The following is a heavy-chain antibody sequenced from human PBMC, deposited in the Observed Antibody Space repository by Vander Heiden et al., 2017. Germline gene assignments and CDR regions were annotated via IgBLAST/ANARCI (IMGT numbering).Heavy chain of an antibody. CDR3: AKCSRGYWYFDL. Sequence: EVQVLESGGGLVQPGGSLRLSCAASGFPFSSYAMNWVRQAPGKGLEWVSAISGSGGSAFYADSVKGRFTISRDNSKNTLYLQMNSLRAEDTAVYYCAKCSRGYWYFDLWGRGTLVTVSS. J-gene: IGHJ2*01. V-gene: IGHV3-23*01. CDR2: ISGSGGSA. CDR1: GFPFSSYA.